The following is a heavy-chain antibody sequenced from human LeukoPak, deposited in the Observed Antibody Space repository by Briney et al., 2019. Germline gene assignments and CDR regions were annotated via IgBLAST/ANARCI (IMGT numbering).Heavy chain of an antibody. CDR2: ISAHSGNT. CDR3: ARGHPGYYDNSGYLPLDY. Sequence: ASVKGSLEAFGYTLCRYGISWGRQAPGQGVGLMGWISAHSGNTNYAQKLQGRVTMTADTSTNTAYMELRSLRSDDTAVYYCARGHPGYYDNSGYLPLDYWGQGTLVTASS. J-gene: IGHJ4*02. CDR1: GYTLCRYG. V-gene: IGHV1-18*01. D-gene: IGHD3-22*01.